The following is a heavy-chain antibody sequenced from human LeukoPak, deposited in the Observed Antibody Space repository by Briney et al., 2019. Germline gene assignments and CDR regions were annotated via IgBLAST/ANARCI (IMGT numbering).Heavy chain of an antibody. CDR3: ARELLYTYYYYGMDV. V-gene: IGHV1-18*01. D-gene: IGHD3-3*01. CDR1: GYTFTSYG. J-gene: IGHJ6*02. CDR2: ISVYNGNT. Sequence: GASVKVSCKASGYTFTSYGISWVRQAPGQGLEWMGWISVYNGNTNYAQKLQGRVTMTTDTSTSTAYMELRSLRSDDTAVYYCARELLYTYYYYGMDVWGQGTTVTVSS.